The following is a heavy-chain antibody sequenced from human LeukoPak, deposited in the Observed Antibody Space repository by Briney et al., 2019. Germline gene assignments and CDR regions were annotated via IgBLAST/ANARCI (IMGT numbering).Heavy chain of an antibody. CDR1: GFTFSSYD. Sequence: GGSLRLSCVASGFTFSSYDMRWVRQATGKGLEWISAIDPAGNTWYSDSVKGRFTISRENAKSSLFLQMNGLRAADTAVYYCVREPSYTGTWWYPDLWGRGTLVTVSS. CDR2: IDPAGNT. D-gene: IGHD1-14*01. CDR3: VREPSYTGTWWYPDL. V-gene: IGHV3-13*01. J-gene: IGHJ2*01.